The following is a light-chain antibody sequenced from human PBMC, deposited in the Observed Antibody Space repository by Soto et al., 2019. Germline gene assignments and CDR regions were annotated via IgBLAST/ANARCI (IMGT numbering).Light chain of an antibody. CDR1: SSDVGGYNY. V-gene: IGLV2-14*01. Sequence: QSVLTQPASVSGSPGQSITISCTGTSSDVGGYNYVSWYQQHPGKAPKLMIYDVSNRPSGVSNRFSGSKSGNTASLTISGLQAENEVDYYCNSYTSSSKFFGTWTKVTVL. CDR2: DVS. CDR3: NSYTSSSKF. J-gene: IGLJ1*01.